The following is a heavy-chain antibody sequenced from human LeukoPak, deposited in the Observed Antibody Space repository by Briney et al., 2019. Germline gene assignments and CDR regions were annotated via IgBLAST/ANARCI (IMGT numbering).Heavy chain of an antibody. J-gene: IGHJ4*02. D-gene: IGHD5-18*01. Sequence: GESLKISCKGSGYSSTSYWIGWVRQMPGKGLEWMGNIYPGDSDTRYSPSFQGQVSISADKSISTAFLQWSSLKASDTAMYYCARSWVSGYGTVLDYWGQGTLVTVSS. CDR3: ARSWVSGYGTVLDY. CDR1: GYSSTSYW. CDR2: IYPGDSDT. V-gene: IGHV5-51*01.